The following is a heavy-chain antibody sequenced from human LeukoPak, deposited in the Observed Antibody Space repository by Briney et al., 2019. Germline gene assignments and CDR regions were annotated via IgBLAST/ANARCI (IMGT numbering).Heavy chain of an antibody. D-gene: IGHD2-2*01. V-gene: IGHV1-18*01. Sequence: ASVKVSCKASGYTFTSYGISWVRQAPGQGLEWMGWISGYNGHTNYAQKFQGRVTMTADTSTSTLYMELRSLRSDDTAVYYCARSIVVVPAAMPDYWGQGTLVTVSS. CDR2: ISGYNGHT. CDR3: ARSIVVVPAAMPDY. J-gene: IGHJ4*02. CDR1: GYTFTSYG.